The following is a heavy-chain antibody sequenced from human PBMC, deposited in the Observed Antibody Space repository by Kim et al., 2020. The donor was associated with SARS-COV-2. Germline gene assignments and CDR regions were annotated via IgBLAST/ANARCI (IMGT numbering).Heavy chain of an antibody. CDR1: GGSISSYY. V-gene: IGHV4-59*08. CDR2: IYYTGTT. J-gene: IGHJ3*02. Sequence: SETLSLTCTVSGGSISSYYWTWIRQPPGKGLQWIGNIYYTGTTDYNPSLKSRVSMSIDRSDDRFSLSLTSLTAADTALYFCGRRRYVDYAFD. CDR3: GRRRYVDYAFD. D-gene: IGHD4-17*01.